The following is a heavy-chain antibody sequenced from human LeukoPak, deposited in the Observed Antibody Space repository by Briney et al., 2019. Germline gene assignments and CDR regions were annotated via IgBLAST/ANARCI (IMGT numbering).Heavy chain of an antibody. CDR3: AKPLLYYYGSGSYYGY. CDR1: GFTFSSYA. J-gene: IGHJ4*02. CDR2: ISGSGGST. D-gene: IGHD3-10*01. V-gene: IGHV3-23*01. Sequence: PGGSLRLSCAASGFTFSSYAMSWVRQAPGKGLEWVSAISGSGGSTYYADSVKGRFTISRDNSKNTLYLQMNSLRAEDTAVYYCAKPLLYYYGSGSYYGYWGQGTLVTVSS.